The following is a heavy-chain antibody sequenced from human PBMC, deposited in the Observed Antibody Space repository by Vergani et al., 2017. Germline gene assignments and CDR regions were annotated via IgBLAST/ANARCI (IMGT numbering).Heavy chain of an antibody. CDR1: GYSFSSYD. V-gene: IGHV1-8*01. J-gene: IGHJ6*03. CDR3: ARSTDYPDDYVSSDYFRRTLDV. D-gene: IGHD4/OR15-4a*01. CDR2: MNPNSGTT. Sequence: QVQLVQSGAEVKKPGASVKVSCRASGYSFSSYDISWVRQATGQGLEWMGGMNPNSGTTGYAQKFQGRVTMTRNTSINTAYMELSRLSFEDAAVYYCARSTDYPDDYVSSDYFRRTLDVWGKGTTVTVS.